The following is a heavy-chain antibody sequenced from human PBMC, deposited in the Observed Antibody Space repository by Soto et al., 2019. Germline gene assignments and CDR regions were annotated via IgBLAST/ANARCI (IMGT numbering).Heavy chain of an antibody. CDR1: GFAFSNYD. J-gene: IGHJ5*02. D-gene: IGHD6-19*01. V-gene: IGHV3-23*01. CDR3: AKNRNTGVAGTSCWFAP. Sequence: GGSLRLSCAASGFAFSNYDMSWVRQAPGKGLEWVSAITVSGDTTYYADSVKGRFTISRDNSKNTLYLQMNTLRAEDTAVYYCAKNRNTGVAGTSCWFAPWGQEPLVTVPS. CDR2: ITVSGDTT.